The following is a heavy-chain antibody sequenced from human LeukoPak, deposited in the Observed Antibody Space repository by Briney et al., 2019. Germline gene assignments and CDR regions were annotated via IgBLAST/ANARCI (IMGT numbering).Heavy chain of an antibody. CDR3: ARYCGVVNVFYYYYYMDV. CDR2: ISSSSSYI. J-gene: IGHJ6*03. V-gene: IGHV3-21*01. D-gene: IGHD3-3*01. CDR1: GFTFSSYS. Sequence: GGSLRLSCAASGFTFSSYSMTWFRQAPGKGLEWVSSISSSSSYIYYADSVKGRLTISRDNAKNSLYLQMNSLRDEDTAVYYCARYCGVVNVFYYYYYMDVWGKGTTVTVSS.